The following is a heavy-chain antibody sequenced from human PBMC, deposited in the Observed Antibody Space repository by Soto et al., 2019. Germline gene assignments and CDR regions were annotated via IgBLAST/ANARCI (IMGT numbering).Heavy chain of an antibody. CDR3: AREWSGSEL. Sequence: QVQLVQSGAEVKNPGASVKVSCKASGYIFAAYYIHWVRQAPGQGLEWMGMINASGFGAAYGQKFQGRVAVTTDTSASTVYMELSSLRPEDTAVYYCAREWSGSELWGQGTRVTVSS. J-gene: IGHJ4*02. D-gene: IGHD1-26*01. CDR1: GYIFAAYY. CDR2: INASGFGA. V-gene: IGHV1-46*01.